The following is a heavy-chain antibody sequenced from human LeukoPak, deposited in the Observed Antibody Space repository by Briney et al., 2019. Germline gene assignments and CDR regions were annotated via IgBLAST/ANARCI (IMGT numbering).Heavy chain of an antibody. D-gene: IGHD3-10*01. Sequence: GGSLRLSCAASGFTFNSYAMSWVRQAPGRGLEWVANIKDDGTEKYYVDSVKGRFTISRDNAKNSLYLEMNSLRVDETAVYYCVRLTMVREVDYWGQGALVTVSS. CDR1: GFTFNSYA. J-gene: IGHJ4*02. V-gene: IGHV3-7*01. CDR3: VRLTMVREVDY. CDR2: IKDDGTEK.